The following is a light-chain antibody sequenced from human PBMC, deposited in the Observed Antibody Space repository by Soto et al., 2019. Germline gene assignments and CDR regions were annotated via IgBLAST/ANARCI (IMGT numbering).Light chain of an antibody. Sequence: DIQMTQSRSSLSASVGDSVTLTCRASQRLFSFLNWYQQAPGRAPKLLISTAYKLQSGVPSRFSGSESGTEFTLTISSLQPEDFAIYFCQQTYSAPFTFGPGTKVDVK. V-gene: IGKV1-39*01. CDR3: QQTYSAPFT. J-gene: IGKJ3*01. CDR1: QRLFSF. CDR2: TAY.